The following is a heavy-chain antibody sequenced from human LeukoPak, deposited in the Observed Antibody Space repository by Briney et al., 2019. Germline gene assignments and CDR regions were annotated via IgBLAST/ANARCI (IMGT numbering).Heavy chain of an antibody. CDR2: TSGSGGST. CDR1: GFTFSSYA. D-gene: IGHD6-13*01. J-gene: IGHJ4*02. V-gene: IGHV3-23*01. Sequence: PGGSLRLSCAASGFTFSSYAMSWVRQAPGKGLEWVSATSGSGGSTYYADSVKGRFTISRDNSKNTLYLQMNSPRAEDTAVFYCAKVHSSWRDYWGQGTLVTVSS. CDR3: AKVHSSWRDY.